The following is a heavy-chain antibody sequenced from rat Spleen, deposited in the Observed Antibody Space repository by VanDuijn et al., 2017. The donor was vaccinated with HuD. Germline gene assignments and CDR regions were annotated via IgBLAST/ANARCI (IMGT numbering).Heavy chain of an antibody. D-gene: IGHD3-7*01. V-gene: IGHV5-25*01. J-gene: IGHJ2*01. CDR1: GFTFSNYY. CDR2: ISTGGGNT. Sequence: EVQLVESGGGLVQPGRSMKLSCAASGFTFSNYYMAWVRQAPTKGLAWVASISTGGGNTYYLDSVKGRFTISRDNAKSTLTLQMDSLRSEDTATYYCATLKGDYFDYWGQGVMVTVSS. CDR3: ATLKGDYFDY.